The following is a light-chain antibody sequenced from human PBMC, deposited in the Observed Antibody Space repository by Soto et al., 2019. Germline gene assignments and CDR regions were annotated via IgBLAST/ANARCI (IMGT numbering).Light chain of an antibody. CDR2: EVS. CDR1: SSDVGGYNY. CDR3: SSYTSSNAYV. J-gene: IGLJ1*01. V-gene: IGLV2-14*01. Sequence: SVLTQPASVSGSPGQSITISCTGTSSDVGGYNYVSWYQHHPGKAPKLMIFEVSNRPSGVSYRFSGSKSVNTASLTISGLQAEDEADYYCSSYTSSNAYVFGTGTKVTVL.